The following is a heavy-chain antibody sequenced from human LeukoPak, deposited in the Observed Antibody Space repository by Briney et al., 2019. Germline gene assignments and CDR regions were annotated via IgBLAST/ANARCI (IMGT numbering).Heavy chain of an antibody. D-gene: IGHD3-22*01. CDR3: ARGAGADYYDSRGFAAYFDY. J-gene: IGHJ4*02. CDR1: GYTFTSYY. V-gene: IGHV1-46*01. Sequence: ASVMVSCKASGYTFTSYYMHWVRQAPGQGLEWMGIINPSGGSTSYAQKFQGRVTMTRDTSTSTVYMELSSLRSEDTAVYYCARGAGADYYDSRGFAAYFDYWGQGTLVTVSS. CDR2: INPSGGST.